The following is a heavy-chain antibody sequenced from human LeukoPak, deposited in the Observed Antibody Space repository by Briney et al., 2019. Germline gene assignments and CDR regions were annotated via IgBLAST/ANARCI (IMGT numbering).Heavy chain of an antibody. J-gene: IGHJ4*02. Sequence: SLRLSCAASGFTFDDYAMHWVRPATGKGLEWVSGISWNSGSIGYADSVKGRFTISRDNAKNSLYLQMNSLRAEDTALYYCAKAAFRDGYNSDYFDYWGQGTLDTVSS. D-gene: IGHD5-24*01. CDR2: ISWNSGSI. CDR3: AKAAFRDGYNSDYFDY. CDR1: GFTFDDYA. V-gene: IGHV3-9*01.